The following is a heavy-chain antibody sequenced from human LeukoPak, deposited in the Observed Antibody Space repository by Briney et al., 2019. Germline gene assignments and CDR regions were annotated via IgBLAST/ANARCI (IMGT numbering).Heavy chain of an antibody. CDR1: GGSISSGGYY. CDR3: ARDKRAYYYDSSDPGGFDY. D-gene: IGHD3-22*01. CDR2: IYYSGST. V-gene: IGHV4-31*03. Sequence: SETLSLTCTVSGGSISSGGYYWSWIRQHPGKGLEWIGYIYYSGSTYYNPSLKSRVTISVDTSKNQFSLKLSSVTAADTAVYYCARDKRAYYYDSSDPGGFDYWGQGTLVTVSS. J-gene: IGHJ4*02.